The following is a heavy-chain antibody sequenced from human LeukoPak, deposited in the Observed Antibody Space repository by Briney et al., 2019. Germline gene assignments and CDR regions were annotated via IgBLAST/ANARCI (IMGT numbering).Heavy chain of an antibody. CDR3: AREKYYYDSSGYYHIYGMDV. J-gene: IGHJ6*02. CDR2: ISSSSSYI. Sequence: PGGSLRLSCAASGFTFSSYSMNWVRQAPGKGLEWVSSISSSSSYIYYADSVKGRFTISRDNAKNSLYLQMNSLRAEDTAVYYCAREKYYYDSSGYYHIYGMDVWGQGTTVTASS. V-gene: IGHV3-21*01. D-gene: IGHD3-22*01. CDR1: GFTFSSYS.